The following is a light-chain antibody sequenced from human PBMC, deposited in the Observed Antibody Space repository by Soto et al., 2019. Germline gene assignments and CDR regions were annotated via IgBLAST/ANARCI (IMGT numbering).Light chain of an antibody. CDR2: GAS. CDR3: KQYTNWPPYT. CDR1: QSVSRN. V-gene: IGKV3-15*01. Sequence: EIVMTQSPATLSVSPGERATLSCRASQSVSRNLAWYQQKPGQAPRLVISGASTRATGIPARFSGSGSGTEFTLTISSMQSEDFAVYYCKQYTNWPPYTFGQGTKLEIK. J-gene: IGKJ2*01.